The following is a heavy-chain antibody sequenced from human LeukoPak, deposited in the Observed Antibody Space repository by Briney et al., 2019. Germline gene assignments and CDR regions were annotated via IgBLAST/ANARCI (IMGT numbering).Heavy chain of an antibody. CDR3: ARRHSSGWFYY. D-gene: IGHD6-19*01. Sequence: TSETLSLTCTVSGYSISNGYYWDWIRQPPGRGLEWIGNIYRSGSTSYNPSLKSRVTISADTSKNQFSLKVNSVTAADTAVYYCARRHSSGWFYYWGQGTLVTVSS. CDR1: GYSISNGYY. J-gene: IGHJ4*02. V-gene: IGHV4-38-2*02. CDR2: IYRSGST.